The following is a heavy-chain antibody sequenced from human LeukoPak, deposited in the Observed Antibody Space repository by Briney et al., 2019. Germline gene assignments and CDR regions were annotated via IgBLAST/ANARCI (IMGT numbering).Heavy chain of an antibody. CDR1: GFTFSNAW. J-gene: IGHJ4*02. CDR2: ISSSSSYI. CDR3: ARSGGSGWYYPYY. D-gene: IGHD6-19*01. V-gene: IGHV3-21*01. Sequence: PGGSLRLSCAASGFTFSNAWMSWVRQAPGKGLEWVSSISSSSSYIYYADSVKGRFTISRDNAKNSLYLQMNSLRAEDTAVYYCARSGGSGWYYPYYWGQGTLVTVSS.